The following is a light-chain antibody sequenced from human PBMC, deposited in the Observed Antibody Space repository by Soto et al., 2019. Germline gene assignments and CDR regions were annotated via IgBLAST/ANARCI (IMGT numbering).Light chain of an antibody. CDR1: HIVTSDF. CDR2: GAY. Sequence: EIFLTQSPHTLSLSPCDRATLFARASHIVTSDFLVWCQQKPGQAPRLIIYGAYSRATGIPDRFSGSGSGTDFILTIRRLEPEDFAVYYCQKYDSSPPITFGQGTRLENK. V-gene: IGKV3-20*01. J-gene: IGKJ5*01. CDR3: QKYDSSPPIT.